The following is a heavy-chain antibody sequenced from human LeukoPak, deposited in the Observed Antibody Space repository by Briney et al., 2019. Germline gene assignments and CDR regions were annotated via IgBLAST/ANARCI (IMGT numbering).Heavy chain of an antibody. D-gene: IGHD6-19*01. CDR1: GFTFSNAW. CDR3: AKEGGRQWLRDYYFDY. J-gene: IGHJ4*02. Sequence: GGSLRLSCAASGFTFSNAWMSWVRQAPGKGLEWVGRIKSKTDGGTTDYAAPVKGRFTISRDDSKNTLYLQMNSLRAEDTAVYYCAKEGGRQWLRDYYFDYWGQGTLVTVSS. V-gene: IGHV3-15*01. CDR2: IKSKTDGGTT.